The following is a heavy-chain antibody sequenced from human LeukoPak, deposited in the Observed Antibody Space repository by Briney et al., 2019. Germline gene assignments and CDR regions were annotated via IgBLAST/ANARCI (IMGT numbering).Heavy chain of an antibody. Sequence: ASVKVSCEASGYTFNNYGITWVREAPGQGGEWMGWISVDNGNTNYAQKLQGRLTMTTDTSTSTAYMELRSLRSDDTAVYYCAAQYTGRPNDAFDIWGQGTMVTVSS. CDR1: GYTFNNYG. CDR2: ISVDNGNT. J-gene: IGHJ3*02. V-gene: IGHV1-18*01. CDR3: AAQYTGRPNDAFDI. D-gene: IGHD1-26*01.